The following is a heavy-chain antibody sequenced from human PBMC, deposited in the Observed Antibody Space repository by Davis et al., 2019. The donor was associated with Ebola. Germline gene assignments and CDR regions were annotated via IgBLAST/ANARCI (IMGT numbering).Heavy chain of an antibody. CDR2: ISYDGSNK. CDR3: ARDGSDWKGTIDY. CDR1: VITFSSYA. V-gene: IGHV3-30*04. J-gene: IGHJ4*02. Sequence: GESLKISCADSVITFSSYAMHWVRQAPGKGLEWVAVISYDGSNKYYADSVKGRFTISRDNSKNTLYLQMNSLRAEDTAVYYCARDGSDWKGTIDYWGQGTLVTVSS. D-gene: IGHD1-1*01.